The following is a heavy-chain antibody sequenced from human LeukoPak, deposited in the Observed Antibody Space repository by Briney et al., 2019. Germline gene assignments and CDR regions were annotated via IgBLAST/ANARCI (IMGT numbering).Heavy chain of an antibody. J-gene: IGHJ4*02. CDR3: ARDSPWSVRYFDY. CDR1: GFTFSDYY. V-gene: IGHV3-11*06. D-gene: IGHD2-8*01. Sequence: GGSLRLSCAASGFTFSDYYMSWIRQAPGKGLEWVTYISSSSSYTNYADSVKGRFTISRDNAKNSLYLQMNSLRAEDTAVYYCARDSPWSVRYFDYWGQGTLVTVSS. CDR2: ISSSSSYT.